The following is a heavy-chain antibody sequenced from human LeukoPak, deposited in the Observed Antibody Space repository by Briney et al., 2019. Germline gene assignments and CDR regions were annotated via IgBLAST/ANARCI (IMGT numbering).Heavy chain of an antibody. J-gene: IGHJ4*02. V-gene: IGHV3-13*04. Sequence: GGSLRLPCAASGFTFSSYDMHWVRQATGKGLEWVSTIGAAGEMFYPGSVKGRFTISRDDAKNSMYLQMNSLRAGDTAVYYCVRRLRGWSSGFDYWGQGILVTVSS. CDR3: VRRLRGWSSGFDY. CDR2: IGAAGEM. CDR1: GFTFSSYD. D-gene: IGHD6-19*01.